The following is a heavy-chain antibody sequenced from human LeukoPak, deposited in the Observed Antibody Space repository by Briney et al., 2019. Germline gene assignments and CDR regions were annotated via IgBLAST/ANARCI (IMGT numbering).Heavy chain of an antibody. J-gene: IGHJ4*02. Sequence: PSETLSLTCAVYGGSFSGYYWSWIRQPPGKGLEWIGEINHSGSTNYNPSLKSRVTISVDTSKNQFSLKLSSVTAADTAVYYCARGHYGARFDYWGQGTLVTVSS. CDR1: GGSFSGYY. CDR2: INHSGST. V-gene: IGHV4-34*01. D-gene: IGHD4/OR15-4a*01. CDR3: ARGHYGARFDY.